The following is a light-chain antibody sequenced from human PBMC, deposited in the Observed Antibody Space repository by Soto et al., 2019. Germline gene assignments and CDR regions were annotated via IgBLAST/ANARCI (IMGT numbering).Light chain of an antibody. V-gene: IGKV3-15*01. CDR3: QQYHNWPPGLT. CDR1: QSVSGN. CDR2: GAS. J-gene: IGKJ4*01. Sequence: EVVMTQSPATLSVSPGERVTLSCTASQSVSGNLAWYQQKPGQAPRLLIHGASTRATDIPARFSGSGSGTEFTLTITGLQSEDFAVYYCQQYHNWPPGLTCGGGTRVEIK.